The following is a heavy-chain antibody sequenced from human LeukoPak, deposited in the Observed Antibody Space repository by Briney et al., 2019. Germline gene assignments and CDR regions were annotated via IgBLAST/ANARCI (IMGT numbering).Heavy chain of an antibody. Sequence: SETLSLTCTVSGGSINNYYWSWIRQPAGKGLEWIGRIYSSGTTNYNPSLNSRVTMSVDTSKNQFSLKLSSVTAADTAVYYCARGSSGWYSIDYWGQGTLVTVSS. J-gene: IGHJ4*02. CDR1: GGSINNYY. D-gene: IGHD6-19*01. CDR3: ARGSSGWYSIDY. CDR2: IYSSGTT. V-gene: IGHV4-4*07.